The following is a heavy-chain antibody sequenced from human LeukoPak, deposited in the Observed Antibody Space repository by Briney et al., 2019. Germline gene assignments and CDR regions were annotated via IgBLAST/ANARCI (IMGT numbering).Heavy chain of an antibody. CDR1: GFTFSSYA. V-gene: IGHV3-30*04. D-gene: IGHD1-26*01. CDR3: ARGGLAKWEPYFDY. Sequence: AGGSLRLSCAASGFTFSSYAMHWVRQAPGKGLEWVAIISYDGSNKYYADSVKGRFTISRDNSKNTLYLQMNSLRAEDTAVYYCARGGLAKWEPYFDYWGQGTLVTVSS. J-gene: IGHJ4*02. CDR2: ISYDGSNK.